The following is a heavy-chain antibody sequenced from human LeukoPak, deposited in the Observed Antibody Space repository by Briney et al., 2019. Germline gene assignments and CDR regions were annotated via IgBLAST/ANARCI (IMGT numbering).Heavy chain of an antibody. J-gene: IGHJ5*02. Sequence: GGSLRLSCTASGFTFSSYAMHWVRQAPGKGLEYVSAISSNGGSTYYAGSVKGRFTISRDNSKNTLYLQMSSLRAEDPAVYYCVKDGVGYYHGSGIYYNEGGYWFDPWGQGTLVTVSS. V-gene: IGHV3-64D*06. CDR2: ISSNGGST. D-gene: IGHD3-10*01. CDR3: VKDGVGYYHGSGIYYNEGGYWFDP. CDR1: GFTFSSYA.